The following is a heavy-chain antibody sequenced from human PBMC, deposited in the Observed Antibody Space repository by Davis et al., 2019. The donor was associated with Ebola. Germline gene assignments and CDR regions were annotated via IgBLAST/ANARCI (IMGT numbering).Heavy chain of an antibody. J-gene: IGHJ5*02. Sequence: SVKVSCKPSGFIFTRSAVQWVRQARGQRLESIGWIVVGSGDTNYAQKFQGRVTITRDMSTSSAYMELNSLTSEDTAVYYCAAGGTGGADNWFDPWGQGTLVTVSS. CDR1: GFIFTRSA. CDR3: AAGGTGGADNWFDP. D-gene: IGHD3-10*01. V-gene: IGHV1-58*01. CDR2: IVVGSGDT.